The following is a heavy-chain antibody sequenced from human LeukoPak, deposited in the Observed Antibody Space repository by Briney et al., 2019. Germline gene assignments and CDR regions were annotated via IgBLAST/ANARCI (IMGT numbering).Heavy chain of an antibody. CDR3: ARDKGLAAAGHWYFDL. CDR1: GGSISSSSYY. D-gene: IGHD6-13*01. Sequence: SSETLSLTCTVSGGSISSSSYYWGWIRQPPGKGLEWIGSIYYSGSTYYNPSLKSRVTISVDTSKNQFSLKLSSVTAADTAVYYCARDKGLAAAGHWYFDLWGRGTLVTVSS. J-gene: IGHJ2*01. V-gene: IGHV4-39*02. CDR2: IYYSGST.